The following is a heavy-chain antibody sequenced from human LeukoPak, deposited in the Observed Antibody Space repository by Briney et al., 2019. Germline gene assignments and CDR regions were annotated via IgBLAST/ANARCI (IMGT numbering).Heavy chain of an antibody. V-gene: IGHV3-30*02. CDR2: IRYDGSNK. CDR3: ARDFLAAAGY. D-gene: IGHD6-13*01. J-gene: IGHJ4*02. CDR1: GFNFNNYD. Sequence: GGSLRLSCVASGFNFNNYDLHWVRQAPGKGLEWVAFIRYDGSNKYYADSVKGRFTISRDNSKNTLYLQMNSLRAEDTAVYYCARDFLAAAGYWGQGTLVTVSS.